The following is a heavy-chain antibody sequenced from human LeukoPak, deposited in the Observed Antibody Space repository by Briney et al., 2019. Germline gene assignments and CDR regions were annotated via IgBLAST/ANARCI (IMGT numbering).Heavy chain of an antibody. V-gene: IGHV3-9*01. CDR2: ISWDSGSI. CDR3: AKDLGLTGYYGMDV. D-gene: IGHD3-9*01. CDR1: GFTFDDYA. J-gene: IGHJ6*02. Sequence: GGSLRLSCAASGFTFDDYAMHWVRQAPGKGLEWVSGISWDSGSIGYADSVKGRFTISRDNAKNSLYLQMNSLRAEDTALYYCAKDLGLTGYYGMDVWGQGTTVTVSS.